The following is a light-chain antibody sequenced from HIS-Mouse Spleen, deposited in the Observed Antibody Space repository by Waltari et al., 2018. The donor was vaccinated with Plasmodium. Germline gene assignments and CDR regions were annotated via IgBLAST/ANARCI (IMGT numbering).Light chain of an antibody. CDR3: YSTDSSGNHRV. Sequence: SYELTQPPSVSVSPGQTARITCSGDELPKKYAYWYKQKSGQTPVLVIYEDSKRPSGIPERFSGSSSGTMATLTISGAQVEDEADYYCYSTDSSGNHRVFGGGTKLTVL. V-gene: IGLV3-10*01. CDR1: ELPKKY. J-gene: IGLJ3*02. CDR2: EDS.